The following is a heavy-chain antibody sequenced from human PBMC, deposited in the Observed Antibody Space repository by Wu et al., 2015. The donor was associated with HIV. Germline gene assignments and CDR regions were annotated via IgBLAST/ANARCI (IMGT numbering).Heavy chain of an antibody. D-gene: IGHD3-10*01. V-gene: IGHV1-46*01. Sequence: AEVKKPGAPVKVSCKASGYTFTRYYMHWVRQAPGQGLEWMGIFNPSGGSTTYAQKFQGRVTMTRDTSTNSVYMELSSLRSEDTAVYYCARDPPILLWFGELSRSYYYGMDVWGQGTTVTVSS. CDR3: ARDPPILLWFGELSRSYYYGMDV. CDR2: FNPSGGST. CDR1: GYTFTRYY. J-gene: IGHJ6*02.